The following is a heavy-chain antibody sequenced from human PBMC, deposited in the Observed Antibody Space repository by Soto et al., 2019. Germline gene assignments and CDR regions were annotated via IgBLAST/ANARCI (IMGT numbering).Heavy chain of an antibody. D-gene: IGHD2-2*03. CDR1: GGSISSSNW. Sequence: PSETLSLTCAVSGGSISSSNWWSWVRQPPGKGLEWIGEIYHSGNTKYSPSLKSRVTMSVDTSKNHFSLKLISVTTADTAVYFCAREGNLGRWIQPLDSWGQGTLVTVSS. V-gene: IGHV4-4*02. CDR2: IYHSGNT. J-gene: IGHJ4*02. CDR3: AREGNLGRWIQPLDS.